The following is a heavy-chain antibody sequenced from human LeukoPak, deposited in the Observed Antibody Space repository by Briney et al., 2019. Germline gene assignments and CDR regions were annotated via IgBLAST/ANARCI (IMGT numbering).Heavy chain of an antibody. CDR2: IGTSASST. Sequence: PGGSLRLSCATSGFTFSSYTMTWVRLAPGKGLEYVSGIGTSASSTTYADSVKGRFTISRDNSKNTLYLQMNSLRVEDTAVYYCAKDPNWDRGYWGQGTLVTVSS. D-gene: IGHD7-27*01. CDR1: GFTFSSYT. CDR3: AKDPNWDRGY. J-gene: IGHJ4*02. V-gene: IGHV3-23*01.